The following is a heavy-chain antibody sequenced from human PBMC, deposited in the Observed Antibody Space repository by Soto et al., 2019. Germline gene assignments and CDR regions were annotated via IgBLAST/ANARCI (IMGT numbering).Heavy chain of an antibody. CDR1: GGSINNYY. CDR3: ARGSMVRGVTAAY. CDR2: IYYSGTT. Sequence: SETLSLTCTVPGGSINNYYWSWIRQTPGKGLEWIGYIYYSGTTNYSPSLESRVTLSVDTSKNQFSLKLSSVTAADTGVYYCARGSMVRGVTAAYWGQGTLVTVSS. J-gene: IGHJ4*02. V-gene: IGHV4-59*08. D-gene: IGHD3-10*01.